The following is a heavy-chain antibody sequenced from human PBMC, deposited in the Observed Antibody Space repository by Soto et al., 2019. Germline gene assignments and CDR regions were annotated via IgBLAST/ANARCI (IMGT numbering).Heavy chain of an antibody. J-gene: IGHJ4*02. V-gene: IGHV4-34*01. CDR3: ARGRRYYDFWSGSSEFDY. D-gene: IGHD3-3*01. Sequence: QVQLQQWGAGLLKPSETLSLTCAVYGGSFSGYYWSWIRQPPGKGLEWIGEINHSGSTNYNPSLKSRVTISVDTSKNQFSLKLSSVTAADTAVYYCARGRRYYDFWSGSSEFDYWGQGTLVTVSS. CDR1: GGSFSGYY. CDR2: INHSGST.